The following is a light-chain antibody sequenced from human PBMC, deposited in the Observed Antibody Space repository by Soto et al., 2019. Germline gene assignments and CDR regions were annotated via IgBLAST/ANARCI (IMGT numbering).Light chain of an antibody. V-gene: IGLV2-11*01. CDR2: DVS. Sequence: QSVLTQPRSVSGSPGQSVTISCTGTSSDVGAYNSVSWYQQHPGKAPTLMIYDVSKRPSGVPDRFSGSKSGNTASLTISGLQTEDEGDYHCCSYAGTYSLWVFGGGTKLTVL. CDR1: SSDVGAYNS. J-gene: IGLJ3*02. CDR3: CSYAGTYSLWV.